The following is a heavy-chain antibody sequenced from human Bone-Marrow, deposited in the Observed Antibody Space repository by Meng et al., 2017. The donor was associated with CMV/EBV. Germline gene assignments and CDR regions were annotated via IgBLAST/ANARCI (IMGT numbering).Heavy chain of an antibody. J-gene: IGHJ4*02. CDR2: ISYDGSNK. CDR3: AKDFDIVVLQTKYY. Sequence: GGSLRLSCAASGFTFSSYAMHWVRQAPGKGLEWVAVISYDGSNKYYADSVKGRFTISRDNSNNTLYLQMDSLRAEDTAVYFCAKDFDIVVLQTKYYWGQGTLVTVSS. CDR1: GFTFSSYA. D-gene: IGHD2-2*01. V-gene: IGHV3-30-3*02.